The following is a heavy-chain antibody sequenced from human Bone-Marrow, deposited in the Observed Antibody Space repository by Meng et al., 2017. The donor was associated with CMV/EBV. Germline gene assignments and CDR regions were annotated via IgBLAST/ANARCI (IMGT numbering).Heavy chain of an antibody. Sequence: ESLKISCAASGFTVSSNYMSWVRQAPGKGLEWVSVIYSGGSTYYADSVKGRFTISRDNSKNTLYLQMNSLRAEDTAVYYCAKDDHNWNEIYYGMDVWGQGTTVTVSS. D-gene: IGHD1-1*01. CDR3: AKDDHNWNEIYYGMDV. J-gene: IGHJ6*02. CDR1: GFTVSSNY. V-gene: IGHV3-53*01. CDR2: IYSGGST.